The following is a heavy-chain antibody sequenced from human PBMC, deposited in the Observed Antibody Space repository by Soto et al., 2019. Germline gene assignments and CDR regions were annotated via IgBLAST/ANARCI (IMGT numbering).Heavy chain of an antibody. CDR3: ARRRSMITFGGAFDI. Sequence: ESLKIACKGSGYSFTSYWMGWVRQMPGKGLDWMGIIYPGDSDTRYSPSFQGQVTISADKSISTAYLQWSSLKASDTAMYYCARRRSMITFGGAFDIWGQGTMVTVSS. CDR1: GYSFTSYW. J-gene: IGHJ3*02. V-gene: IGHV5-51*01. CDR2: IYPGDSDT. D-gene: IGHD3-16*01.